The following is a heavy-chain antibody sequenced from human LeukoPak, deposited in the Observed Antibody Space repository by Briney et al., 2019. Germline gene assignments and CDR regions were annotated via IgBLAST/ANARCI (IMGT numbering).Heavy chain of an antibody. CDR2: ISSSISTI. CDR1: GFTFSSYS. V-gene: IGHV3-48*02. CDR3: ARGEPLYGDYGYNYGMDV. D-gene: IGHD4-17*01. Sequence: GGTLRLSCAASGFTFSSYSVNWVRQAPGKGVEWVSYISSSISTIYYADSVKGRFTISRDNAKSSLYLQMNSLRDEDTAVYYCARGEPLYGDYGYNYGMDVWGQGTTVTVSS. J-gene: IGHJ6*02.